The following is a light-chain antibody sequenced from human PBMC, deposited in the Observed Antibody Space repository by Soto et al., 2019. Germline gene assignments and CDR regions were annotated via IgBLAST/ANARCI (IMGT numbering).Light chain of an antibody. J-gene: IGKJ1*01. CDR2: GAS. Sequence: EIAVTKCPVTLTQSPGERATLSCRAGHRGSSNYVAWFQQKNGQAPRLLIYGASSRATGIPERFSGSGSGTDFTLTITRLEPEDFGVYYCQHYSRSSWTFGQGTKVDI. V-gene: IGKV3-20*01. CDR1: HRGSSNY. CDR3: QHYSRSSWT.